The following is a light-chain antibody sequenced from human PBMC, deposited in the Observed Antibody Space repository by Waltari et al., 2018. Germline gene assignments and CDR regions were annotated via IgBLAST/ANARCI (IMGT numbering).Light chain of an antibody. CDR1: QSVLYSSNNKHY. CDR3: QQYYSTPPA. J-gene: IGKJ2*01. V-gene: IGKV4-1*01. Sequence: DIVMTQSPDSLAVSLGERATINCKSSQSVLYSSNNKHYLAWYQQKPGQPPKLLIYWASTRESGVPDRCSGSGSGTDVTLTISSLQAEDVAVYYCQQYYSTPPAFGQGTKLEIK. CDR2: WAS.